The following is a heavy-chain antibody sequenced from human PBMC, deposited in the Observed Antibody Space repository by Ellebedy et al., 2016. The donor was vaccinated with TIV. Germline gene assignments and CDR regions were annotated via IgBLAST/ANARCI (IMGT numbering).Heavy chain of an antibody. D-gene: IGHD1-26*01. J-gene: IGHJ4*02. CDR3: PKGWWELSPFDY. CDR1: GFTFSSYA. CDR2: ISGSGGST. Sequence: GESLKISCAASGFTFSSYAMSWVRQAPGKGLEWVSAISGSGGSTYYADSVKGRFTISRDNSKNTLYLQMNSRRAEDTAVYYCPKGWWELSPFDYWGQGTLVTVSS. V-gene: IGHV3-23*01.